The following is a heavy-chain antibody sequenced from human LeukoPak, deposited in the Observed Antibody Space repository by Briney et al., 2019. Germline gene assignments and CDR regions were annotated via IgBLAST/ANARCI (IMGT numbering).Heavy chain of an antibody. V-gene: IGHV1-2*06. D-gene: IGHD3-3*01. CDR2: INPNSGGT. J-gene: IGHJ6*02. Sequence: ASVKVSCKASGYTFTGYYMHWVRQAPGQGLEWMGRINPNSGGTNYAQKFQGRVTMTRDTSISTAYMELSRLRSDDTAVYYCARRPHYDFWSGYYPWDYYYYYGMDVWGQGTTVTVSS. CDR1: GYTFTGYY. CDR3: ARRPHYDFWSGYYPWDYYYYYGMDV.